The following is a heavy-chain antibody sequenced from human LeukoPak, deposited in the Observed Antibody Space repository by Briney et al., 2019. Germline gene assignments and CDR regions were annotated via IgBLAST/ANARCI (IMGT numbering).Heavy chain of an antibody. Sequence: SETLSLTCTVSGYSISSGYFWGWIRPPPGKGLEWIGSFYHSGITYYNPSLKSRVTISVEMSKNQFSLKLSSVTAADTAVYYCARQTGSGLFILPGGQGTLVTVSS. D-gene: IGHD3/OR15-3a*01. V-gene: IGHV4-38-2*02. CDR2: FYHSGIT. CDR3: ARQTGSGLFILP. J-gene: IGHJ4*02. CDR1: GYSISSGYF.